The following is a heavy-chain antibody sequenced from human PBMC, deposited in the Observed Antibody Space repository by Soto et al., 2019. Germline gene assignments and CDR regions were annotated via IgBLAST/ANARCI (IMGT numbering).Heavy chain of an antibody. Sequence: TLPHTWNVSGGSSSSGNYCWSWIRKHPGKGLEWIGYIYFSGSTYYNPSLKSRVTISVDTSKNQFSLKLSSVTAADTAVYYCARFGYSTNIGIDYWGQGTLVTVSS. V-gene: IGHV4-31*02. D-gene: IGHD3-22*01. J-gene: IGHJ4*02. CDR1: GGSSSSGNYC. CDR3: ARFGYSTNIGIDY. CDR2: IYFSGST.